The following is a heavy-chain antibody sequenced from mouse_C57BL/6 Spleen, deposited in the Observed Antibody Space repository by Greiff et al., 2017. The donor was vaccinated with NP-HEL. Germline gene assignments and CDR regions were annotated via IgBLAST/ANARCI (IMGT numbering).Heavy chain of an antibody. CDR3: ARQLRLRNWYFDV. D-gene: IGHD3-2*02. Sequence: QVQLQQSGAELVRPGSSVKLSCKASGYTFTSYWMDWVKQRPGQGLEWIGNIYPSDSETHYNQKFKDKATLTVDKSSSTAYMQLSSLTSEDSAVYYWARQLRLRNWYFDVWGTGTTVTVSS. J-gene: IGHJ1*03. CDR2: IYPSDSET. V-gene: IGHV1-61*01. CDR1: GYTFTSYW.